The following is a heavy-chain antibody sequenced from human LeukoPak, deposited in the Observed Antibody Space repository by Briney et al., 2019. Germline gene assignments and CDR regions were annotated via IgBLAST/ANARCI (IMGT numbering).Heavy chain of an antibody. V-gene: IGHV3-23*01. D-gene: IGHD4-17*01. J-gene: IGHJ2*01. CDR1: GFTFSSYA. CDR2: ISGSGGST. CDR3: AKGSPVTTPFDY. Sequence: GGSLRLSCAASGFTFSSYAINWVRQAPGKGLEWVSVISGSGGSTYYADPVKGRFTISRDYSKNTLYLQMNSLTAEDTAVYYCAKGSPVTTPFDYWGRGTLVTVSS.